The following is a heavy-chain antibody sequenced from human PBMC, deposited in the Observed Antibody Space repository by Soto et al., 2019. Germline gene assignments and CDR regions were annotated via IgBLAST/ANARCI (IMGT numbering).Heavy chain of an antibody. V-gene: IGHV4-59*08. D-gene: IGHD3-22*01. CDR3: ARLGGYYQAFNI. CDR1: DSPISNYY. Sequence: SETLSLTCTVSDSPISNYYWGWFRQPPGLGLEWVGYIYYTGTTTYNPSLRSRFAISLDASKSQFSLNLRSVTAADTAVYYCARLGGYYQAFNIWGPGALVTVSS. CDR2: IYYTGTT. J-gene: IGHJ4*01.